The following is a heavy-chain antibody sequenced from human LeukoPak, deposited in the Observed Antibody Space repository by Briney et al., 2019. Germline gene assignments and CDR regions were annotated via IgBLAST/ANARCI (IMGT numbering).Heavy chain of an antibody. CDR2: MNPNSGNT. CDR3: ARAVVAATFFDYYYMDV. J-gene: IGHJ6*03. Sequence: GASVRVCCTASGYTFTRSDINWVRQAAGQRLKWMGWMNPNSGNTGYAQKFQGRVTMTRNTSISTAYMELSSLRSDDTAVYYCARAVVAATFFDYYYMDVWGKGTTVTISS. CDR1: GYTFTRSD. V-gene: IGHV1-8*01. D-gene: IGHD2-15*01.